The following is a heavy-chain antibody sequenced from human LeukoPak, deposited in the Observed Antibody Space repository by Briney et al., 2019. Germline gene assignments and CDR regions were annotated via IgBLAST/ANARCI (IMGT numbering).Heavy chain of an antibody. D-gene: IGHD1-14*01. J-gene: IGHJ6*02. CDR2: IIPIFGTA. V-gene: IGHV1-69*13. Sequence: ASVKVSCKASGGTFSSYAIGWVRQAPGQGLEWMGGIIPIFGTANYAQKFQGRVTITADESTSTAYMELSSLRSEDTAVYYCARDGPPDRGDYYYYGMDVWGQGTTVTVSS. CDR3: ARDGPPDRGDYYYYGMDV. CDR1: GGTFSSYA.